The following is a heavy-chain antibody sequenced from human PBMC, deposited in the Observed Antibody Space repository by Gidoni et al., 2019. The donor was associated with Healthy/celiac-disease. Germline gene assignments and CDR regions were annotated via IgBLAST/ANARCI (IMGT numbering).Heavy chain of an antibody. CDR2: FNPSGGST. Sequence: QVQLVQSGAEVKKPGASVKVSCKASGYTFTSYYLHWVRQAPGQGLEWMGIFNPSGGSTSYEQKFQGRVTMTRDTSTSTVYMELSSLRSEDTAVYYCVFQVTTDGAPFDYWGQGTLVTVSS. CDR3: VFQVTTDGAPFDY. D-gene: IGHD4-17*01. CDR1: GYTFTSYY. J-gene: IGHJ4*02. V-gene: IGHV1-46*01.